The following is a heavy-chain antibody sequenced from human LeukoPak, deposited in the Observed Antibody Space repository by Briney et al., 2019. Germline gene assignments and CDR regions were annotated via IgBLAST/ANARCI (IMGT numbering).Heavy chain of an antibody. Sequence: GGSLRLSCAASGFTFDDYGMSWVRQAPGKGLEWVSGINWNGGSTGYADSVKGRFTISRDNAKNFLYLHMNSLRAEDTALYHCATLRHIDYGDYHAAFDIWGQGTMVTVSS. D-gene: IGHD4-17*01. CDR1: GFTFDDYG. J-gene: IGHJ3*02. V-gene: IGHV3-20*01. CDR3: ATLRHIDYGDYHAAFDI. CDR2: INWNGGST.